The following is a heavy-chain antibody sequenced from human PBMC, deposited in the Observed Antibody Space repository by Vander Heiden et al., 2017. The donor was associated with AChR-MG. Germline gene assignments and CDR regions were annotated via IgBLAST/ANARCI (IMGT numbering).Heavy chain of an antibody. CDR3: ARELTTKVTTVTENDY. CDR1: GFTFSSYS. D-gene: IGHD4-17*01. Sequence: EVQLVESGGGLVKPGGSLRLSCAASGFTFSSYSMNWVRQAPGKGLEWVSSISSSSSYIYYADSVKGRFTISRDNAKNSLYLQMNSLRAEDTAVYYCARELTTKVTTVTENDYWGQGTLVTVSS. V-gene: IGHV3-21*01. J-gene: IGHJ4*02. CDR2: ISSSSSYI.